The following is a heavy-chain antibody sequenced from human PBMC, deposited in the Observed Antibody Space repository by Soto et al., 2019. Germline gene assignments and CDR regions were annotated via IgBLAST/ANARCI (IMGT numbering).Heavy chain of an antibody. CDR3: ARAGKYYYGSGSPYYYGMDV. V-gene: IGHV1-18*04. J-gene: IGHJ6*02. Sequence: QVQLVQSGAEVKKPGASVKVSCKASGYTFTSYGVSWVRQAPGQGLEWMGWISGYNDNTNYAQKLQGRVTMTTDTSTSTAYMELRSLRSDDTAVYYCARAGKYYYGSGSPYYYGMDVWGQGITVTVSS. CDR1: GYTFTSYG. D-gene: IGHD3-10*01. CDR2: ISGYNDNT.